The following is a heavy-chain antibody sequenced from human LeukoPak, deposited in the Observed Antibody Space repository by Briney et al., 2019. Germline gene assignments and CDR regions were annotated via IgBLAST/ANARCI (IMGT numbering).Heavy chain of an antibody. CDR3: ARARYYYDSSGYLTY. D-gene: IGHD3-22*01. CDR2: IIPIFGPA. CDR1: GYTFTGHY. V-gene: IGHV1-69*13. Sequence: ASVKVSCKASGYTFTGHYLHWVRQAPGQGLEWMGGIIPIFGPANYAQKFQGRVTITADESTSTAYMELSSLRSEDTAVYYCARARYYYDSSGYLTYWGQGTLVTVSS. J-gene: IGHJ4*02.